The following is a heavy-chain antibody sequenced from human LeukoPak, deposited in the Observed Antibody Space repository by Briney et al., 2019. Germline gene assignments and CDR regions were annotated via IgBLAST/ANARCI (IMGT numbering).Heavy chain of an antibody. CDR2: IIPILGIA. CDR3: ASRTSNWFDP. J-gene: IGHJ5*02. CDR1: GGTFSSYA. Sequence: SVKVSCKAPGGTFSSYAISWVRQAPGQGLEWMGRIIPILGIANYAQKFQGRVTITADKPTSTAYMELSSLRSEDTAVYYCASRTSNWFDPWGQGTLVTVSS. V-gene: IGHV1-69*04.